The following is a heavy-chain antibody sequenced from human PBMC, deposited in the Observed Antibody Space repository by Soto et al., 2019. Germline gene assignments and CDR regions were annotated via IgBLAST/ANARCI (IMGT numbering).Heavy chain of an antibody. D-gene: IGHD1-26*01. CDR2: INSDGSST. CDR1: GFTFSSYW. J-gene: IGHJ3*02. CDR3: AIIVGAAEDAFDI. Sequence: GGSLRLSCAASGFTFSSYWMHWVRQAPGKGLVWVSRINSDGSSTSYADSVKGRFTISRDNAKNTLYLQMNSLRAEDTAVYYCAIIVGAAEDAFDIWGQGTMVTVSS. V-gene: IGHV3-74*01.